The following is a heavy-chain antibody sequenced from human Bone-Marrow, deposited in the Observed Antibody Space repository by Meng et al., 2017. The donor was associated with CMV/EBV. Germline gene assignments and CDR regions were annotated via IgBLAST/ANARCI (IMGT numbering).Heavy chain of an antibody. CDR1: GFMFSDYS. V-gene: IGHV3-21*01. Sequence: GGSLRLSCAASGFMFSDYSMNWVRQAPGKGLEWVSMISCSSRYIYYAASVKGRFTIPRDNAENSLYLLRNDPRVDDTAVYYSATRRGAGYTSDWGQGTLVTVSS. CDR2: ISCSSRYI. D-gene: IGHD6-19*01. J-gene: IGHJ4*02. CDR3: ATRRGAGYTSD.